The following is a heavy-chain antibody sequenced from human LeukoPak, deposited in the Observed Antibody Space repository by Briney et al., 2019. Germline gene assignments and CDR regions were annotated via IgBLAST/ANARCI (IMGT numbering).Heavy chain of an antibody. CDR2: ISYDGSNK. D-gene: IGHD1-1*01. V-gene: IGHV3-30*04. CDR3: AKGNAEGHYYYMDV. Sequence: GGSLRLSCAASGFIFSNYAMHWVRQAPGKGLEWVAVISYDGSNKYYADSVKGRFTISRDNAKNTLYLQMNSLRAEDTAVYYCAKGNAEGHYYYMDVWGKGTTVTVSS. CDR1: GFIFSNYA. J-gene: IGHJ6*03.